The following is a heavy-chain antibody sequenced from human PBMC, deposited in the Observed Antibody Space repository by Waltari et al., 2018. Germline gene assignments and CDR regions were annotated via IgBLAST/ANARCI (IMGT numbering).Heavy chain of an antibody. CDR2: IYYSGST. J-gene: IGHJ3*02. CDR3: ARDRGGNYSPGAFDI. D-gene: IGHD2-15*01. CDR1: GCSISSYY. V-gene: IGHV4-59*01. Sequence: QVQLQESGPGLVKPSEPLSLTCTVSGCSISSYYWSWIRQPPGKGLEWIGYIYYSGSTNYNPSIKSRVTISVDTSKNQFSLKLSSVTAADTAVYYCARDRGGNYSPGAFDIWGQGTMVTVSS.